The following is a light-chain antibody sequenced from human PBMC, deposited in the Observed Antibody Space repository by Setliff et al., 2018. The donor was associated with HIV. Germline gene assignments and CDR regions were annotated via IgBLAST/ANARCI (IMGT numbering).Light chain of an antibody. J-gene: IGLJ2*01. CDR2: DTS. Sequence: QAVVTQEPSLTVPPGGTVTLTCGSNTGGVTSGHYAYWFQQKPGQAPRTLIYDTSNKLSWTPARFSGSLLGGKAALTLSGAQAQDEADYYCLLSYSNTYVFGGGTKVTVL. V-gene: IGLV7-46*01. CDR3: LLSYSNTYV. CDR1: TGGVTSGHY.